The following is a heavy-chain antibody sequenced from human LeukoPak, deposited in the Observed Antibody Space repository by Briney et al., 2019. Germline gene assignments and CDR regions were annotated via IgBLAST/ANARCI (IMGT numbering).Heavy chain of an antibody. V-gene: IGHV3-21*01. Sequence: GGSLRLSCAGSGFTFRFYAMTWVRQAPGKGLEWVSSISVRSNYIYYADSVRGRFSISRDDARDSLYLQMNSLRAEDTAVYYCVRLRRNSDTSGFYYYYDFWGQGTLVAVSS. J-gene: IGHJ4*02. CDR1: GFTFRFYA. CDR2: ISVRSNYI. D-gene: IGHD3-22*01. CDR3: VRLRRNSDTSGFYYYYDF.